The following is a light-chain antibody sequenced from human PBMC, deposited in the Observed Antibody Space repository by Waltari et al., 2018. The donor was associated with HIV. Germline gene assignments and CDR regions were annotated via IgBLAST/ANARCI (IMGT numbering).Light chain of an antibody. V-gene: IGLV3-21*04. Sequence: SYVVTQTPSMSAAPGQTAGITCGGANIGSKSVHWYQQKPGQAPVLVIYYDNARPSGIPERFSGSSSGNTATLTINRVEAGDEADYYCQVWDSNSAHMIFGGGTKLTVL. J-gene: IGLJ2*01. CDR1: NIGSKS. CDR2: YDN. CDR3: QVWDSNSAHMI.